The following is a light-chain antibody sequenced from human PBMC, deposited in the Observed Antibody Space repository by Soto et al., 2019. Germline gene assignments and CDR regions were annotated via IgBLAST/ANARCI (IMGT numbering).Light chain of an antibody. CDR2: KAA. CDR1: QTINSW. CDR3: QQYDSFLFT. Sequence: DIQMTQSPSTLSASVGARVTITCRASQTINSWLAWYQQKPGKAPKLLIYKAASLETGVPSRFSGRGSGTEFTLTISSLEPDDFATYYCQQYDSFLFTFGPGTKLEIK. J-gene: IGKJ2*01. V-gene: IGKV1-5*03.